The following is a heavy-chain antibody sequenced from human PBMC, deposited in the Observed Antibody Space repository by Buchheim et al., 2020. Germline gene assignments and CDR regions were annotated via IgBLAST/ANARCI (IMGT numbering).Heavy chain of an antibody. J-gene: IGHJ6*02. CDR2: ISSDGTIK. CDR1: GFTFSSYA. D-gene: IGHD2-8*01. CDR3: TRGGVRYGMDV. Sequence: QVHLVESGGGVVQPGRSLRLSCAASGFTFSSYAMHWVRQAPGKGLEWVAVISSDGTIKYYADSVKGRFTISRDNSKNTLDLQMNSLRDEDTSVYYCTRGGVRYGMDVWGQGTT. V-gene: IGHV3-30-3*01.